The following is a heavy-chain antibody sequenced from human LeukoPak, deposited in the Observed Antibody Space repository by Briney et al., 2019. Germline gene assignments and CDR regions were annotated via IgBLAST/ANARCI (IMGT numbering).Heavy chain of an antibody. CDR2: ISSGSRTI. V-gene: IGHV3-48*01. CDR3: ARESITGDRDFDY. Sequence: GGSLRLSSAASGFSFSSYSMNWVRQAPGRGLEWISYISSGSRTIFYADSVKGRFTISRDNAKNSLYLLMNNLRADDTAVYYCARESITGDRDFDYWGQGTLITVSS. J-gene: IGHJ4*02. D-gene: IGHD7-27*01. CDR1: GFSFSSYS.